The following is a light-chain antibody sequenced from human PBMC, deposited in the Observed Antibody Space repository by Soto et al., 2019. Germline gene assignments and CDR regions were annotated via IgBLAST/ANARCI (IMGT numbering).Light chain of an antibody. CDR2: EDT. CDR3: SSYAGSNNLD. J-gene: IGLJ1*01. V-gene: IGLV2-8*01. Sequence: QSALTQPPSASGTPGQSVTISCTGTSSDVGYYNYVSWYQPHPGKAPKLMIYEDTKRPSGVPDPFSGSKSGNTASMTGSGLLFDDEADYYCSSYAGSNNLDFGTGHKVTDL. CDR1: SSDVGYYNY.